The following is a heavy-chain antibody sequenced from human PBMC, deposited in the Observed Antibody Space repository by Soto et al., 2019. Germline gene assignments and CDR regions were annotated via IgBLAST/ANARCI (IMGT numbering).Heavy chain of an antibody. J-gene: IGHJ6*02. V-gene: IGHV1-69*01. CDR2: IIAIFGTA. Sequence: QVQLVQSGAEVKKPGSSVNVSCNASGGTFSSYAISWVRQAPGQGLEWMGGIIAIFGTANYAQKFQGRVTITADESTSTAYMELSSLRSEDRAVYYCASAGSSGWYVVAGDVWVQGTTVTDSS. CDR1: GGTFSSYA. D-gene: IGHD6-19*01. CDR3: ASAGSSGWYVVAGDV.